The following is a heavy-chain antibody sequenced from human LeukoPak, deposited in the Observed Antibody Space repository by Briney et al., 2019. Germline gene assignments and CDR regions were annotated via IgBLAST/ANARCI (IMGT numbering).Heavy chain of an antibody. V-gene: IGHV3-7*01. J-gene: IGHJ4*02. CDR3: ARDRYLDY. Sequence: PGGSLTLSCAASGCTFSSYWLSWVRQAPGKGLEWVANIKQDRSDKYYVDSVMGRFTITRDNAKNSLYMQMNSLRAEDTAVYYCARDRYLDYWGQGTRVTVSS. CDR1: GCTFSSYW. CDR2: IKQDRSDK. D-gene: IGHD1-14*01.